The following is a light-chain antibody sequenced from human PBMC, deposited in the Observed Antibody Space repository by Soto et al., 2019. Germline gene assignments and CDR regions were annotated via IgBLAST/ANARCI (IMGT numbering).Light chain of an antibody. CDR3: CSYAGSFTHVV. CDR2: DVS. CDR1: SSDVGSYNY. Sequence: QSALTQPRSVSGSPGQSVTISCTGTSSDVGSYNYVSWYQQHPGKAPKLMIYDVSKRPSGVPDRFSGSKSGNTASLTISGLQAEDEADYYCCSYAGSFTHVVFGTGTKLTVL. V-gene: IGLV2-11*01. J-gene: IGLJ2*01.